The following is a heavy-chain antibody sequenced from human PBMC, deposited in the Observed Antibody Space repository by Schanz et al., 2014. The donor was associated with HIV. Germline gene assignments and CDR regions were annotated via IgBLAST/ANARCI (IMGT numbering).Heavy chain of an antibody. J-gene: IGHJ4*02. D-gene: IGHD6-13*01. CDR3: ARDTEGIAAAGSDY. V-gene: IGHV1-18*01. CDR1: GGTFNNYT. CDR2: ISAYNGNT. Sequence: QVHLVQSGAEVKTPGTSVKVSCKASGGTFNNYTVTWVRQAPGQGLEWMGWISAYNGNTNYAPKFQGRVTMTRDTSTTTVYMELRSLRSDDRAVYYCARDTEGIAAAGSDYWGQGTLVTVSS.